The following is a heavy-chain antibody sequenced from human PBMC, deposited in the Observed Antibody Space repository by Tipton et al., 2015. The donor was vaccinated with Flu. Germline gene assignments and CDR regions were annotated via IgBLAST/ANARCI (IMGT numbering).Heavy chain of an antibody. Sequence: TLSLTCSASGGSMSSFYWSWIRQPAGKGLEFIGRIYTSGTSNYNPSLKSRVTMSIDTSKNQFSLKLNSVTAADTAVYYRARASGSGTYVIFDYWGQGTLVTVSS. V-gene: IGHV4-4*07. CDR1: GGSMSSFY. CDR3: ARASGSGTYVIFDY. CDR2: IYTSGTS. D-gene: IGHD3-10*01. J-gene: IGHJ4*02.